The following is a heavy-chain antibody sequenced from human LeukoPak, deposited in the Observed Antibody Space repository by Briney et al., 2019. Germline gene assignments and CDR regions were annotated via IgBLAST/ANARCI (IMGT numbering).Heavy chain of an antibody. CDR3: ASNIEGDAFDI. V-gene: IGHV4-61*05. CDR2: IYYSGST. J-gene: IGHJ3*02. D-gene: IGHD2/OR15-2a*01. Sequence: SETLSLTCTVSNGSISSSGYYWGWIRQPPGKGLEWIGYIYYSGSTNYNPSLKSRVTISVDTSKNQFSLKLSSVTAADTAVYYCASNIEGDAFDIWGQGTMVTVSS. CDR1: NGSISSSGYY.